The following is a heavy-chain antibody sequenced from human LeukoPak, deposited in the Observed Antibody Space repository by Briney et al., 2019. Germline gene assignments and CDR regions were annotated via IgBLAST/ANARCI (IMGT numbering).Heavy chain of an antibody. J-gene: IGHJ5*02. CDR3: ARDPGRDDYGDYGWFDP. D-gene: IGHD4-17*01. CDR2: IYHSGST. V-gene: IGHV4-59*12. CDR1: GGSISSYY. Sequence: SETLSLTCTVSGGSISSYYWSWIRQPPGKGLEWIGSIYHSGSTYYNPSLKSRVTISVDTSKNQFSLKLSSVTAADTAVYYCARDPGRDDYGDYGWFDPWGQGTLVTVSS.